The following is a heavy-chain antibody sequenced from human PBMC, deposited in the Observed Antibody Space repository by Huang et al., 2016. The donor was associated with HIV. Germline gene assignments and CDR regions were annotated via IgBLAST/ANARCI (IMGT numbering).Heavy chain of an antibody. Sequence: QVQLVQSGAEVKKPGSSVKVSCKASGGTFSSYAISWVRQAPGQGLEWMGGIIPIFGTANYAQKFQGRVTITADESTSTAYMELSSLRSEDTAVYYCATTLRGYIYAKRVGFDSWGQGTLVTVSS. CDR1: GGTFSSYA. CDR2: IIPIFGTA. D-gene: IGHD5-18*01. CDR3: ATTLRGYIYAKRVGFDS. J-gene: IGHJ5*01. V-gene: IGHV1-69*01.